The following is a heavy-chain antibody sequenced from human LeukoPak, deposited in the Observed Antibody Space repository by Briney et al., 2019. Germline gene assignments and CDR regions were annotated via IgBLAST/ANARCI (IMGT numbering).Heavy chain of an antibody. V-gene: IGHV3-48*04. CDR2: ISSSGSTI. CDR3: ARSQLRYFDWIARGSDY. D-gene: IGHD3-9*01. Sequence: GGSLRLSCVASGFTFSSYAMHWVRQAPGKGLEWVSYISSSGSTIYYADSVKGRFTISRDNAKNSLYLQMNSLRAEDTAVYYCARSQLRYFDWIARGSDYWGQGTLVTVSS. J-gene: IGHJ4*02. CDR1: GFTFSSYA.